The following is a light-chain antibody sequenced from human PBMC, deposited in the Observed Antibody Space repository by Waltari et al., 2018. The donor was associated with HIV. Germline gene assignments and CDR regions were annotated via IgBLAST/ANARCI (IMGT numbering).Light chain of an antibody. CDR2: EVS. CDR1: SSDIGAYDF. CDR3: SSFTTSNSLL. Sequence: QSALTQPASVSGSPGQSITVSCTGTSSDIGAYDFVSWYQQTPGTAPKLVIYEVSNRPSGISYRFSGSKSGNTASLTISGLQTEDEADYYCSSFTTSNSLLFGGGTK. V-gene: IGLV2-14*01. J-gene: IGLJ2*01.